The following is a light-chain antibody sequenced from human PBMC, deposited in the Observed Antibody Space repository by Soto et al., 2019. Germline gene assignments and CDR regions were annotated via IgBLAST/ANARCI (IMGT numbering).Light chain of an antibody. CDR1: QDIRSD. Sequence: AIRMTQSPSSLSASLGDSITITCRASQDIRSDLGWYQQKPGRAPRLLIYAASSLQGGVPSRFSGSGYGTDFNLTISSLQPEDFATYYCLQDYDYLWTFGQGTKVDIK. CDR2: AAS. J-gene: IGKJ1*01. CDR3: LQDYDYLWT. V-gene: IGKV1-6*01.